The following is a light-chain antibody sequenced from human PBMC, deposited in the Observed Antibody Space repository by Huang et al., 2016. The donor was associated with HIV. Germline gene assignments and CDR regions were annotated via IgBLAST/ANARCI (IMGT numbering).Light chain of an antibody. J-gene: IGKJ1*01. V-gene: IGKV1-33*01. CDR3: QQYDSLPPWT. CDR1: QDIANY. Sequence: DIQMTQSPSSLSASVGDRVTITCQASQDIANYLNWYQQKPGQAPKLLIYDASSVQPGRPSRFIGGGSGTDFTFTINSLQPEDIATYYCQQYDSLPPWTFGQGTKVEIQ. CDR2: DAS.